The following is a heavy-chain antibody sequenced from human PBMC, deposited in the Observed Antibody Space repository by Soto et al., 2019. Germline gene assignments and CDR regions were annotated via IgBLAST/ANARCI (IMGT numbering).Heavy chain of an antibody. V-gene: IGHV3-21*04. CDR2: ISSSSSNI. Sequence: GGSLSLSCAASGFTFSSYSMNWVRQAPGKGLEWVSSISSSSSNIYYADSVKGRFTISRDNSKNTLYLQMNSLRAEDTAVYYCAKDLEYQLLYGDLDPWGQGTLVTVSS. CDR3: AKDLEYQLLYGDLDP. CDR1: GFTFSSYS. D-gene: IGHD2-2*02. J-gene: IGHJ5*02.